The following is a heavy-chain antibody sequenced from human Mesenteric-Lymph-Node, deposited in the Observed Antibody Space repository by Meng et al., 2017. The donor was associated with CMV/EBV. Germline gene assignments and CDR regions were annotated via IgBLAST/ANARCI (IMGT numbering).Heavy chain of an antibody. Sequence: FKGSGYNFTSTWIGWVRQMPGKGLEWMGNIYPGDSDTRYSPSFKGQVTISADKSISTAYLQWSNLKASDTAIYYCARRGSGQDFDYWGLGTLVTVSS. CDR3: ARRGSGQDFDY. V-gene: IGHV5-51*01. CDR1: GYNFTSTW. J-gene: IGHJ4*02. CDR2: IYPGDSDT.